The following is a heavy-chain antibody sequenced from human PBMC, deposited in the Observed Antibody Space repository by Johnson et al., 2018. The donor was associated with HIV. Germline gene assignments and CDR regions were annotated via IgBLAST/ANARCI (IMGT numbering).Heavy chain of an antibody. V-gene: IGHV3-7*04. CDR1: VFTFINYW. CDR3: AREQLALYDAVDI. CDR2: IKQDGSEK. Sequence: VQLVESGGGLVQPGGSLTLSCAASVFTFINYWMTWVRQAPGKGLEWVATIKQDGSEKYYVDSVKGRFTISRDNAKNSLYLQMNSLRAEDTAVYYCAREQLALYDAVDIWGQGTMVTVSS. J-gene: IGHJ3*02. D-gene: IGHD6-6*01.